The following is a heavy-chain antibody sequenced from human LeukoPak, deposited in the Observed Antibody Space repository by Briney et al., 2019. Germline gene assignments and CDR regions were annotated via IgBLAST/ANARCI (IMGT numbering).Heavy chain of an antibody. CDR3: ASALRTTRGPNVSQH. J-gene: IGHJ1*01. CDR1: GFTFSSYS. Sequence: GSLRLSCAASGFTFSSYSMNWVRQAPGKGLEWVSYISSSSSTIYYADSVKGRFTISRDNAKNSLYLQMNSLRAEDTAVYYCASALRTTRGPNVSQHWGQGTLVTVSS. CDR2: ISSSSSTI. D-gene: IGHD3-16*01. V-gene: IGHV3-48*04.